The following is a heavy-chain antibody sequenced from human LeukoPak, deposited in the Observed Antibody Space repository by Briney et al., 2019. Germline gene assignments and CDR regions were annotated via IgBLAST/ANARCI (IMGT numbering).Heavy chain of an antibody. J-gene: IGHJ3*02. CDR2: INSSGGST. CDR3: ARALPPNDAFDI. V-gene: IGHV1-46*01. Sequence: AAVNVSCKASGYTFTSYYMHWVRQAPGQGLEWMGIINSSGGSTSYAQKFQGRVTMTRDTSTSTVYMELSSLRSEDTAVYYCARALPPNDAFDIWGQGTMVTVSS. CDR1: GYTFTSYY.